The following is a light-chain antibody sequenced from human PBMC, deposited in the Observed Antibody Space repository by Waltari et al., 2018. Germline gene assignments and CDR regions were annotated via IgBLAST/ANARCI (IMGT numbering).Light chain of an antibody. CDR1: QSVSSSY. CDR2: GAS. Sequence: EIVLTQSPGTLSLSPGERATLSCRAIQSVSSSYLPWYPQKPGQAPRLLIYGASSRATGIPDRFSGSGSGTDFTLTISRLEPEDFAVYYCQQYGSSPYTFGQGTKLEIK. J-gene: IGKJ2*01. CDR3: QQYGSSPYT. V-gene: IGKV3-20*01.